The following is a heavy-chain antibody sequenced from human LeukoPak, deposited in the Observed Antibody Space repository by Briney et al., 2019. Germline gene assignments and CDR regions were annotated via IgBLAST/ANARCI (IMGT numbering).Heavy chain of an antibody. J-gene: IGHJ4*02. CDR2: IYYNGNT. CDR1: DDAISTTAYY. V-gene: IGHV4-39*01. Sequence: SETLSLTCSVSDDAISTTAYYWGWARQSPGKGLEWIGSIYYNGNTYYHPSLKSRISISIDTSENQFSLNLNSVTAADSAVYYCARHFRFLGFGELLAFDNWGQGTRVIVSS. CDR3: ARHFRFLGFGELLAFDN. D-gene: IGHD3-10*01.